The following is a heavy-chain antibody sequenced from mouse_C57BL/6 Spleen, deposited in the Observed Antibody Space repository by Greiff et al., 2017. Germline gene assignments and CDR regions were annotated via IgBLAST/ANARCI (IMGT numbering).Heavy chain of an antibody. V-gene: IGHV14-4*01. Sequence: VQLQQSGAELVRPGASVKLSCTASGFNIKADYMHWVKQRPGQGLEWIGWIDPENGDTEYDSKFQGKATLTADTSSNTAYLQHSSLTSEDTAVYYCTSGAYCIYAMDYWGQGTSVTVSS. J-gene: IGHJ4*01. CDR2: IDPENGDT. CDR3: TSGAYCIYAMDY. CDR1: GFNIKADY. D-gene: IGHD6-5*01.